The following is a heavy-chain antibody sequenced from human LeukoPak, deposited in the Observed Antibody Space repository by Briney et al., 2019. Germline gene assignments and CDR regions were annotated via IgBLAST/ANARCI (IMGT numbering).Heavy chain of an antibody. CDR1: GFTFSSYG. CDR2: IWYDGSNK. J-gene: IGHJ6*04. Sequence: GGSLRLSCAASGFTFSSYGMHWVRQAPGKGLEWVAVIWYDGSNKYYADSVKGRFTISRDNSKNTLYLQMNSLRAEDTAVYYCARDTNVSLWFGGAEKYGMDVWGKGTTVTVSS. D-gene: IGHD3-10*01. V-gene: IGHV3-33*01. CDR3: ARDTNVSLWFGGAEKYGMDV.